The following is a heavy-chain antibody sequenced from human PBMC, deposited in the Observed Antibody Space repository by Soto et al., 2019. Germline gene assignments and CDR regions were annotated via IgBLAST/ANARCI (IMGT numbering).Heavy chain of an antibody. Sequence: SVKVSCKASGGTFSSYAISWVRQAPGQGLEWMGGIIPIFGTANYAQKFQGRVTITADESTSTAYMELSSLRSEDTAVYYCANYGGNSGISDYWGQGTLVTVSS. V-gene: IGHV1-69*13. J-gene: IGHJ4*02. CDR3: ANYGGNSGISDY. CDR1: GGTFSSYA. D-gene: IGHD4-17*01. CDR2: IIPIFGTA.